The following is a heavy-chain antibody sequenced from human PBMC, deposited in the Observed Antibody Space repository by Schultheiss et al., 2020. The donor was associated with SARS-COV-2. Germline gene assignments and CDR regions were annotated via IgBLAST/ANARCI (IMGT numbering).Heavy chain of an antibody. CDR3: ARDDGSGDTSFDY. Sequence: ASVKVSCKASGYTFTGYYMHWVRQAPGQGLESMGWVSTYNGDTNYAQKLQGRVTMTTDTSTSTAYMELRSLRSDDTAVYYCARDDGSGDTSFDYWGQGTLVTVSS. J-gene: IGHJ4*02. D-gene: IGHD3-10*01. CDR1: GYTFTGYY. V-gene: IGHV1-18*04. CDR2: VSTYNGDT.